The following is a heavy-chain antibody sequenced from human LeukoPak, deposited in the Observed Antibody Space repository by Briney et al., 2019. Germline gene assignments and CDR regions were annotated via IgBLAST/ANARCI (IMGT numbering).Heavy chain of an antibody. CDR3: ARESKDTAGAFDI. Sequence: SVKVSCKASGGTFSSYAISWVRQAPGQGLEWMGRIIPIFGTANYAQKFQGRVTITTDESTSTAYMELSSLRSEDTAVYYCARESKDTAGAFDIWGQGTMVTVSS. CDR1: GGTFSSYA. D-gene: IGHD5-18*01. CDR2: IIPIFGTA. V-gene: IGHV1-69*05. J-gene: IGHJ3*02.